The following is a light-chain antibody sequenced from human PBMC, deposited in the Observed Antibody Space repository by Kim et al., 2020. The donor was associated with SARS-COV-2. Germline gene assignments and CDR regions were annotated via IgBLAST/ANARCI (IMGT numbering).Light chain of an antibody. V-gene: IGKV3-20*01. CDR2: GAS. CDR3: QQYGSSPR. CDR1: HSVPINS. J-gene: IGKJ4*01. Sequence: SVPPGEQATLSSRARHSVPINSLAWYQQKPGQTPRLLIYGASSRAPGIPDRFSGSGSGTDFSLTISRLEPEDFAVYYCQQYGSSPRFGGGTKLEIK.